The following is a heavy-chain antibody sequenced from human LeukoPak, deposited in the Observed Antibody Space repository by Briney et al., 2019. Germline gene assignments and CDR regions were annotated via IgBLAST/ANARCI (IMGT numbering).Heavy chain of an antibody. CDR1: GLTSSSNR. CDR2: ISSSSSYI. D-gene: IGHD1-26*01. CDR3: ARDQREAVFDY. Sequence: PGGSLRLSCAPSGLTSSSNRMNWVRQAPGKGLEWVSSISSSSSYIYYADSVKGRFTISRDNAKNSLYLQMNSLRAEDTAVYYCARDQREAVFDYWGQGTLVTVSS. V-gene: IGHV3-21*01. J-gene: IGHJ4*02.